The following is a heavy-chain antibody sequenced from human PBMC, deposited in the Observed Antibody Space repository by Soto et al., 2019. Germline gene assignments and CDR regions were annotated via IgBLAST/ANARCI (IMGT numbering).Heavy chain of an antibody. D-gene: IGHD4-17*01. J-gene: IGHJ4*02. CDR3: AKPTVVTPGCFDY. V-gene: IGHV3-23*01. CDR1: GFTFSSYA. CDR2: ISGSGDST. Sequence: EVQLLESGGGLVQPGGSLRLSCAASGFTFSSYAMSWVRQAPGKGLEWVSAISGSGDSTYYADSVKGRFTISRDNSKNTLYLQMNSLRAEDTAVYYCAKPTVVTPGCFDYWGQGTLVTVSS.